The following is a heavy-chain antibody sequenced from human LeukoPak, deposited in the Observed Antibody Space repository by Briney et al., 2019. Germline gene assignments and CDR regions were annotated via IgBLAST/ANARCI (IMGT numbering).Heavy chain of an antibody. D-gene: IGHD2-2*01. J-gene: IGHJ6*03. V-gene: IGHV3-7*01. CDR1: GSGFTFSEFW. CDR2: IKGDESES. CDR3: AREAYCGGPSCFAVNYMDV. Sequence: GGPMRLSCVASGSGFTFSEFWMGWVRQAPGERLEWVANIKGDESESYYVDSVKGRFTISRDNVKNSVYLQMNSLRADCTSLYRSAREAYCGGPSCFAVNYMDVWGKGTTVTVSS.